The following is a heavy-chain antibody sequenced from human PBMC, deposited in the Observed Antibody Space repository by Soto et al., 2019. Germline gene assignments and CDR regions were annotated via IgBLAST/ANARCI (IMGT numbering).Heavy chain of an antibody. D-gene: IGHD3-9*01. CDR2: INAGNGNT. V-gene: IGHV1-3*01. CDR1: GYTFTSYA. J-gene: IGHJ4*02. CDR3: ARALRYFDWLLSNPVYFDY. Sequence: ASVKVSCKASGYTFTSYAMHWVRQAPGQRLEWMGWINAGNGNTKYSQKFQGRVTITRDTSASTAYMELSSLRSEDTAVYYCARALRYFDWLLSNPVYFDYWGQGTLVTVSS.